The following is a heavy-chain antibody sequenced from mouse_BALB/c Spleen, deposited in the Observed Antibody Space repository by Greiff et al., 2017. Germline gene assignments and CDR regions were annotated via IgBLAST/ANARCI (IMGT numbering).Heavy chain of an antibody. V-gene: IGHV2-9*02. D-gene: IGHD1-1*01. J-gene: IGHJ4*01. CDR1: GFSLTSYG. CDR2: IWAGGST. CDR3: ALYYYGSSYEGYAMDY. Sequence: QVQLKESGPGLVAPSQSLSITCTVSGFSLTSYGVHWVRQPPGKGLEWLGVIWAGGSTNYNSALMSRLSISKDNSKSQVFLKMNSLQTDDTAMYYCALYYYGSSYEGYAMDYWGQGTSVTVSS.